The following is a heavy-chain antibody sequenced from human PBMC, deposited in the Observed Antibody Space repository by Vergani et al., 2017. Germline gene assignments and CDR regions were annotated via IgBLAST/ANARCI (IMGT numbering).Heavy chain of an antibody. J-gene: IGHJ4*02. CDR2: IHTTGST. V-gene: IGHV4-61*02. CDR3: ARSRMGTTVFDF. D-gene: IGHD1-26*01. CDR1: GVSTTSGGFY. Sequence: QVPLQESCPGLVKPSQTLSLTCSVSGVSTTSGGFYLSWIRQPAGKGLEWIGRIHTTGSTKYNPSLESRVTMSVDTSNNQFSLRLSSVTAADTAFYYCARSRMGTTVFDFWGQGTLVTVSS.